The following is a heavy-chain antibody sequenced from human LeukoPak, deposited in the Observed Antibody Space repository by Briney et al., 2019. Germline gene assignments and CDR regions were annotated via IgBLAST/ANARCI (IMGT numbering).Heavy chain of an antibody. CDR3: TRPPGSSGYYYAFDY. CDR1: GFTFSDYY. J-gene: IGHJ4*02. CDR2: ISSSGSTI. Sequence: GGSLRLSCAASGFTFSDYYMSWIRQAPGKGLEWVSYISSSGSTIYYADSVKGRFTISRDNAKNSLYLQMNSLRAEDTAVYYCTRPPGSSGYYYAFDYQGQGTLVTVSS. D-gene: IGHD3-22*01. V-gene: IGHV3-11*04.